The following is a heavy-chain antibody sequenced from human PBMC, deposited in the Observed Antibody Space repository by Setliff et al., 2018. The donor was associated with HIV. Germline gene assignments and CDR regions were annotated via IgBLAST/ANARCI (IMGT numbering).Heavy chain of an antibody. V-gene: IGHV2-70*04. CDR3: ARMRYFDWIMSDC. D-gene: IGHD3-9*01. CDR1: GFLLSTSGVG. Sequence: SGPTLVNPTQTLTLTCTFSGFLLSTSGVGVGWIRQPPGKALEWLSRIDWDDNKFYSTSLKTRLTISKDNSTNTVILTMTNVDPVDTATYYCARMRYFDWIMSDCWGQGTLVTVSS. J-gene: IGHJ4*02. CDR2: IDWDDNK.